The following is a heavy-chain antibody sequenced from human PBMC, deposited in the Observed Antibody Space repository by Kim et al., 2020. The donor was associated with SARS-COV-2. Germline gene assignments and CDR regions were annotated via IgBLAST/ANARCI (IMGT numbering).Heavy chain of an antibody. V-gene: IGHV1-46*01. CDR3: ARDPVHYDSSGYYYGFDY. Sequence: QGRVTMTRDTSTSTVYMELSRLRSEDTAVYYCARDPVHYDSSGYYYGFDYWGQGTLVTVSS. D-gene: IGHD3-22*01. J-gene: IGHJ4*02.